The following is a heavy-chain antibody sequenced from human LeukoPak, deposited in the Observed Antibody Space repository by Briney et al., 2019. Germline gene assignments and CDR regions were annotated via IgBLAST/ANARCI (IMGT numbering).Heavy chain of an antibody. Sequence: PSETLSLTCTVSGGSVSSGGYYWSWVRQHPGKRMEWIGYIYYSGSTYYNPSLKSRVTISLDTSKNHFSLTLSSVTAADTAVYYCASALYYFYMDVWGKGTTVTVSS. V-gene: IGHV4-31*03. CDR2: IYYSGST. CDR3: ASALYYFYMDV. J-gene: IGHJ6*03. CDR1: GGSVSSGGYY.